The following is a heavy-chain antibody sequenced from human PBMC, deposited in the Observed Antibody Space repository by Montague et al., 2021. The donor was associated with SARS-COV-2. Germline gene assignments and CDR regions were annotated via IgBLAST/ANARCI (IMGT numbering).Heavy chain of an antibody. CDR2: INHSGST. Sequence: SETLSLTCAVYGGSLSGYYWAWIRQTPAKGLEWIGEINHSGSTNYNPSLKSRLTISVDTSKKQFSLKLNSMTAADTAVYYCARGADYDFWSGSLRYKWFDPWGLGTPVIVSS. J-gene: IGHJ5*02. D-gene: IGHD3-3*01. CDR3: ARGADYDFWSGSLRYKWFDP. V-gene: IGHV4-34*01. CDR1: GGSLSGYY.